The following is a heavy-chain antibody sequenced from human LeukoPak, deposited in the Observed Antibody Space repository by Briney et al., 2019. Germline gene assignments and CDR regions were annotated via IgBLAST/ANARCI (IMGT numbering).Heavy chain of an antibody. CDR1: GFTFSSYW. J-gene: IGHJ6*02. D-gene: IGHD5-18*01. CDR2: IASDGSST. Sequence: GGSLRLSCAASGFTFSSYWMNWVRQAPGKGLVWVSRIASDGSSTTYADSVKGRFTISRDNAKNTLYLQMNSLRAEDTAVYYCARDAVDTANAVWGQGTTVTVSS. V-gene: IGHV3-74*01. CDR3: ARDAVDTANAV.